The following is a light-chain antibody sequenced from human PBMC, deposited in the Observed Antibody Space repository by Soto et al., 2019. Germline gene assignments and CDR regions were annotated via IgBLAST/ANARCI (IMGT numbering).Light chain of an antibody. CDR3: QQYNDWPPYT. CDR1: QSIGSN. J-gene: IGKJ2*01. V-gene: IGKV3-15*01. Sequence: EVLMTQSQGTLSVSPGERVTVSCRASQSIGSNLAWYQQKPGQAPRLLIYGASTRVIGVPDRFSGGRSGTEFTLTISSLQSEDIAVYFCQQYNDWPPYTFGQGTKFEIK. CDR2: GAS.